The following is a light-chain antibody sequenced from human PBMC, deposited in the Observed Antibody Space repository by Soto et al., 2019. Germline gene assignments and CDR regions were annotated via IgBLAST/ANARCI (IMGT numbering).Light chain of an antibody. CDR1: SSDVGGYNY. CDR3: SAYTNSSTRI. Sequence: QSVLTQPASVSGSPGPSITISCTGTSSDVGGYNYVSWYQQHPGKAPKLRIYEVSKRPSRVSNRFSGSKSGNKASLTISGLQAEDEEDYYCSAYTNSSTRIFGSGTQLTVL. V-gene: IGLV2-14*01. J-gene: IGLJ1*01. CDR2: EVS.